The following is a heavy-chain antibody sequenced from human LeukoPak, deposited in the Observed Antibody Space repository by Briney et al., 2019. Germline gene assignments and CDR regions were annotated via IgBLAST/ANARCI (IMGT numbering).Heavy chain of an antibody. CDR3: ARGLYYYYYYMDV. CDR2: INSDGSST. CDR1: GFTFSSYW. J-gene: IGHJ6*03. V-gene: IGHV3-74*01. Sequence: GGSLRLSCAASGFTFSSYWMRWVRQAPGKGLVWVSRINSDGSSTSYADSVKGRFTISRDNAKNTLYLQMNSLRAEDTAVYYCARGLYYYYYYMDVWGKGTTVTVSS.